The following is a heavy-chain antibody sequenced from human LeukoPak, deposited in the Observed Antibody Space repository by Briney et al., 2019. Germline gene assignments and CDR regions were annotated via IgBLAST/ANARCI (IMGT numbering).Heavy chain of an antibody. D-gene: IGHD6-13*01. CDR1: GFTFSGSA. V-gene: IGHV3-73*01. Sequence: PGGSLRLSCAASGFTFSGSAMHWVRQASGKGLEWVGRIRSKANSYATAYAASVKGRFTISRDDSKNTAYLQMNSLKTEDTAVYXXXXXXXXSSWDTHYYYYYMDVWGKGTTVTVSS. J-gene: IGHJ6*03. CDR3: XXXXXXSSWDTHYYYYYMDV. CDR2: IRSKANSYAT.